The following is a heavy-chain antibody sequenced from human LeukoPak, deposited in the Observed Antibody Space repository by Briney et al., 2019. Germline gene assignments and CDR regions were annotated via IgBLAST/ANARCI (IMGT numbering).Heavy chain of an antibody. CDR2: ISGAGGST. J-gene: IGHJ5*02. CDR3: ARDIVVVPATRGGWFDP. D-gene: IGHD2-2*01. Sequence: GGSLRLSCVASEFTFANHAIGWVRQARGKGLEWISAISGAGGSTFYAGSVKGRFTISRDNSKNTLYLQMNSLRAEDTAIYYCARDIVVVPATRGGWFDPWGQGTLVTVSS. V-gene: IGHV3-23*01. CDR1: EFTFANHA.